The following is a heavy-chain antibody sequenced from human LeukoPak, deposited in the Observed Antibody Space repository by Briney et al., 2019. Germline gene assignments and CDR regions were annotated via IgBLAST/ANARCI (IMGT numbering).Heavy chain of an antibody. D-gene: IGHD5-18*01. Sequence: QTGGSLRLSCAASGFTFHDYAMHWVRQAPGKGLEYVSVIRGGGGVQYYAASVKGRFTISRDNSKNTLYLRMSSLRAEDTALYYCAKSSHSYGNDALDIWGQGTMVTVSS. J-gene: IGHJ3*02. V-gene: IGHV3-23*01. CDR1: GFTFHDYA. CDR2: IRGGGGVQ. CDR3: AKSSHSYGNDALDI.